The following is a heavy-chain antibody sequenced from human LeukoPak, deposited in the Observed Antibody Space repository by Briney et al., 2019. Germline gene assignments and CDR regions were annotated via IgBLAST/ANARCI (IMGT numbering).Heavy chain of an antibody. D-gene: IGHD6-19*01. CDR3: ARELSSRSVAGIYFDY. V-gene: IGHV3-21*01. CDR2: ISSSSSSYI. Sequence: GGSLRLSCAASGFTFSSYSMNWVRQAPGKGLEWVSSISSSSSSYIYYADSVKGRFTISRDNAKNSLYLQMNSLRAEDTAVYYCARELSSRSVAGIYFDYWGQGTLVTVSS. CDR1: GFTFSSYS. J-gene: IGHJ4*02.